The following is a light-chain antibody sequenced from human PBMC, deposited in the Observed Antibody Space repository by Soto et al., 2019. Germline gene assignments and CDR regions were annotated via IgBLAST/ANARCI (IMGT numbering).Light chain of an antibody. Sequence: QSALTQPPSASGSPGQSVTISCTGTSSDVGGDKYVSWYQQHPDKAPKLMIFEVNKRPSGVPDRFSGSKSGNTASLTVSGLQDDDDDDYYCSSYAGINNLGVFGAGTKVTVL. V-gene: IGLV2-8*01. CDR1: SSDVGGDKY. CDR2: EVN. J-gene: IGLJ1*01. CDR3: SSYAGINNLGV.